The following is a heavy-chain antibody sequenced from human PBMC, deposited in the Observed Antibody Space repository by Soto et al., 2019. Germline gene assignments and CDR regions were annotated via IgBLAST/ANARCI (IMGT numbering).Heavy chain of an antibody. CDR2: ITPILGTA. V-gene: IGHV1-69*01. Sequence: QVQLVQSGAEVKKPGSSVRVSCKASGDTFTGHAISWVRQAPAQGLEWLGVITPILGTANYAPNFQGRVAITADDSASTAFLGLSSLKSDATAVYYCARLRLEPEGTNLPLRCGLDVWGQGTTVTVSS. CDR1: GDTFTGHA. D-gene: IGHD1-1*01. CDR3: ARLRLEPEGTNLPLRCGLDV. J-gene: IGHJ6*02.